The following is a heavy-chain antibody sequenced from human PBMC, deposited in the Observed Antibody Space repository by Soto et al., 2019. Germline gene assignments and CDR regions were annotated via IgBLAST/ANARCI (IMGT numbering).Heavy chain of an antibody. CDR3: AKKFHFGSGSFLYYFDS. J-gene: IGHJ4*02. D-gene: IGHD3-10*01. V-gene: IGHV3-23*01. Sequence: EVQLLESGGGLVQPGGSLRLSCAASGFSFSNYAMSWVRQAPGKGLEWVSTISGGDGNTYYADSLQSRFTISRDNSKKTLYLQVRSLRAEDTAVYYCAKKFHFGSGSFLYYFDSWGQGSLVTVSS. CDR1: GFSFSNYA. CDR2: ISGGDGNT.